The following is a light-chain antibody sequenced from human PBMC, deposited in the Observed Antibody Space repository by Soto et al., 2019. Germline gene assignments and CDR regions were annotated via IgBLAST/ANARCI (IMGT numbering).Light chain of an antibody. Sequence: EIVLTQSPATLSSSPGNRVTLSCRASQSVSGYLAWYQQKPGQAPRLLIYDASNRSTGIPPTFCSSGSGTDLTRITTSLEPEDFVVYYCQQRRNWPSTFGGGTKVEI. CDR2: DAS. CDR1: QSVSGY. CDR3: QQRRNWPST. J-gene: IGKJ4*01. V-gene: IGKV3-11*01.